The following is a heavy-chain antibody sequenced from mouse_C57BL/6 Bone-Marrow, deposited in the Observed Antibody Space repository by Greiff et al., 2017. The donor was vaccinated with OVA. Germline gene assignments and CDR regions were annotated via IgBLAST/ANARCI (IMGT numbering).Heavy chain of an antibody. V-gene: IGHV5-12*01. Sequence: EVKLQESGGGLVQPGGSLKLSCAASGFTFSDYYMYWVRQTPEKRLEWVAYISNGGGSTYYPDTVKGRFTISRDNAKNTLYLQMSRLKSEDTAMYYCARLSDGYYGYFDVWGTGTTVTVSS. CDR2: ISNGGGST. D-gene: IGHD2-3*01. CDR1: GFTFSDYY. J-gene: IGHJ1*03. CDR3: ARLSDGYYGYFDV.